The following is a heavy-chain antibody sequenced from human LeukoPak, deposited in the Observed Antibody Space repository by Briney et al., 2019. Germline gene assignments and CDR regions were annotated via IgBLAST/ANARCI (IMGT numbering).Heavy chain of an antibody. Sequence: GGSLRLSCAASGFTFSNYAMHWVRQAPGKGLEYVSAISSNGGSTYYANSVKGRFTISRDNSKNTLYLQMNSLRAEDTAVYYCARVEASGYDYGAFDYWGQGTLVTVSS. CDR2: ISSNGGST. V-gene: IGHV3-64*01. D-gene: IGHD5-12*01. CDR3: ARVEASGYDYGAFDY. CDR1: GFTFSNYA. J-gene: IGHJ4*02.